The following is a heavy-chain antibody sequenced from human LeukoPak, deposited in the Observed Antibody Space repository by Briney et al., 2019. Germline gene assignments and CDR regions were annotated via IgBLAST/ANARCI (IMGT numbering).Heavy chain of an antibody. CDR3: ARGPPRSNNCGGDCLYWFDP. CDR1: GGSFSGYY. D-gene: IGHD2-21*02. CDR2: INHSGST. V-gene: IGHV4-34*01. Sequence: SETLSLTCAVYGGSFSGYYWSWIRQPPGKGLEWIGEINHSGSTNYNPSLKSRVTISVDTSKNQFSLKLSSVTAADTAVYYCARGPPRSNNCGGDCLYWFDPWGQGTLVTVSS. J-gene: IGHJ5*02.